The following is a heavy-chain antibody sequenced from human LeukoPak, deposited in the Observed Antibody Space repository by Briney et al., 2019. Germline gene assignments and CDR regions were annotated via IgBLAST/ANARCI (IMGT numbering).Heavy chain of an antibody. CDR1: GFTFRDYY. J-gene: IGHJ5*02. Sequence: GGSLRLSCAASGFTFRDYYMTWIRQAPGKGLEWVSSISETGSTTYYADSVRGRFTNSRDNVKNSLFLQMNSLRVDDTAVYYCARDGDTYALGPWGQGALVTVSS. V-gene: IGHV3-11*04. D-gene: IGHD3-16*01. CDR3: ARDGDTYALGP. CDR2: ISETGSTT.